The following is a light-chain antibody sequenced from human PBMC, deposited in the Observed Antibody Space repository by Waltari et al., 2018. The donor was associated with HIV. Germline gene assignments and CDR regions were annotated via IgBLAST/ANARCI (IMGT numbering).Light chain of an antibody. CDR3: QHYANVPLT. J-gene: IGKJ4*01. CDR1: QDITKY. V-gene: IGKV1-33*01. Sequence: DIQMTQSPSSLSASVGDRVPITCQASQDITKYLNGYQRKPRKAPKVLIYGASKLESGVPSRFSGSGSGTNFTFSISNLQPEDFATFCCQHYANVPLTFGGGTKVEIK. CDR2: GAS.